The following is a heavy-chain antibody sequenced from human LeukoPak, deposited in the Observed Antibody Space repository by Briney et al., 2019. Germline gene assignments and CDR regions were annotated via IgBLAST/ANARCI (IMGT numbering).Heavy chain of an antibody. CDR2: IYTTGTT. V-gene: IGHV4-4*07. CDR3: ARQGYTASYYFLDY. Sequence: SETLSLTCTVSGGSISSYYWGWVRQPAGKGLEWIGRIYTTGTTNYNPSLKSRLTLSVDTSKNQFSLKLTSVGAADTAIYYCARQGYTASYYFLDYWSPGTLVTVSS. J-gene: IGHJ4*02. D-gene: IGHD3-10*01. CDR1: GGSISSYY.